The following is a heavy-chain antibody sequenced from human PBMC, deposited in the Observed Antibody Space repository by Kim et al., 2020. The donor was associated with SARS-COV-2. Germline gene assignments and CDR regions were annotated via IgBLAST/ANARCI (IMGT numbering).Heavy chain of an antibody. D-gene: IGHD6-19*01. CDR2: IDPSDSYT. Sequence: GESLKISCKGSGYSFTSYWISWVRQMPGKGLEWMGRIDPSDSYTNYSPSFQGHVTISADKSISTAYLHWSSLKAPDTARFYRARLAVEPYWYFDLWGRGTLVTVAS. CDR3: ARLAVEPYWYFDL. V-gene: IGHV5-10-1*01. CDR1: GYSFTSYW. J-gene: IGHJ2*01.